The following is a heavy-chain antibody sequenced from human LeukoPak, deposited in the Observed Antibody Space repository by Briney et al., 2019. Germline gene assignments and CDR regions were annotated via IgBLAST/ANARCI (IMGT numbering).Heavy chain of an antibody. CDR2: ISDSGGGT. CDR3: AKVGVGWVAFEY. V-gene: IGHV3-23*01. D-gene: IGHD3-16*01. J-gene: IGHJ4*02. Sequence: GGSLRLSCAASGFTSSNFAMSWGRQAPGKGLQWVSAISDSGGGTFYADSVKGRFTISRDNSKNTLYLQMNSLRAEDTAVYYCAKVGVGWVAFEYRGQGTLVTVSS. CDR1: GFTSSNFA.